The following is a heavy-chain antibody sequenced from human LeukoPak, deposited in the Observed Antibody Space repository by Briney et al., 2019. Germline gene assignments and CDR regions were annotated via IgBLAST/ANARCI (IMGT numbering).Heavy chain of an antibody. V-gene: IGHV4-28*01. J-gene: IGHJ5*02. D-gene: IGHD1-26*01. CDR2: IDYSVTT. CDR3: SRYSGSQGWFDL. CDR1: GYSLSRSNW. Sequence: SETLSLTSAVSGYSLSRSNWWGWIRQPPGKGREWIGYIDYSVTTYYSPSLKSGDTMSVDTTENTFSLNLQSVSALDTAGCYLSRYSGSQGWFDLWGQGALVTVSS.